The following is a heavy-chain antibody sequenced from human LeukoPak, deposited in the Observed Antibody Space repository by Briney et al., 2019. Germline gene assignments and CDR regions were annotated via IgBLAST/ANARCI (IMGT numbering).Heavy chain of an antibody. V-gene: IGHV3-23*01. CDR1: GFTFSSYA. Sequence: GSLRLSCAASGFTFSSYAMSWVRQAPGKGLEWVSAISGSGGSTYYADSVKGRFTISRDNSKNTLYLQMNSLRAEDTAVYYCAKVSPYYDSSGYYLYYFDYWGQGTLVTVAS. D-gene: IGHD3-22*01. J-gene: IGHJ4*02. CDR3: AKVSPYYDSSGYYLYYFDY. CDR2: ISGSGGST.